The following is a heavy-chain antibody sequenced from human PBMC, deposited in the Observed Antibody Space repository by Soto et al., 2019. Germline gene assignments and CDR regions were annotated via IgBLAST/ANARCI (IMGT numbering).Heavy chain of an antibody. CDR1: GFTFSSYS. CDR3: ARGGYSYGQGVDY. J-gene: IGHJ4*02. V-gene: IGHV3-21*01. D-gene: IGHD5-18*01. CDR2: ISSSSSYI. Sequence: GGSLRLSCAASGFTFSSYSMNWVRQAPGKGLEWASSISSSSSYIYYADSVKGRFTISRDNAKNSLYLQMNSLRAEDTAVYYCARGGYSYGQGVDYWGQGTLVTVSS.